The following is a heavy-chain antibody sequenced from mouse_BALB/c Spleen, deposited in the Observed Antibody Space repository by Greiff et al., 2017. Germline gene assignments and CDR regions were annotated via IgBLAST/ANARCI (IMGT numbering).Heavy chain of an antibody. CDR1: GFSLSTSGMG. V-gene: IGHV8-12*01. CDR3: ARRRPTGDFDY. CDR2: IYWDDDK. D-gene: IGHD4-1*02. Sequence: QVTLNESGPGILQPSQTLSLTCSFSGFSLSTSGMGVSWIRQPSGKGLEWLAHIYWDDDKRYNPSLKSRLTISKDTSRNQVFLKITSVDTADTATYYCARRRPTGDFDYWGQGTTLTVSS. J-gene: IGHJ2*01.